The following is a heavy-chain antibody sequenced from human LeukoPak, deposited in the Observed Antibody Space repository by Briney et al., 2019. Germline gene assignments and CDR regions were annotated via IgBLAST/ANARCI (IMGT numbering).Heavy chain of an antibody. V-gene: IGHV4-59*01. J-gene: IGHJ3*02. CDR2: IYYSGST. Sequence: SETLSLTCTVSGGSISSYYWSWIRQPPGKGLEWIGYIYYSGSTNYNPSLKSRVTISVDTSKNQFSLKLSSVTAADTAVYYCARVGSMIASGAFDIWGQGTMVTVSS. CDR3: ARVGSMIASGAFDI. CDR1: GGSISSYY. D-gene: IGHD3-22*01.